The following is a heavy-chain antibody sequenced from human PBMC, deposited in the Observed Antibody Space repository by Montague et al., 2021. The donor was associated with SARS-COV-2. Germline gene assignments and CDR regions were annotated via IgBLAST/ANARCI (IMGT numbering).Heavy chain of an antibody. V-gene: IGHV3-30*04. J-gene: IGHJ4*02. D-gene: IGHD3-16*02. CDR1: GFTFSSYA. CDR3: AKDNYDYVWCGYRYIY. Sequence: SLRLSCAASGFTFSSYAMHWVRQAPGKGLEWVAVISDNGGNKYYADSVKGRFTISRDNSKNTLYLQMNSLRAEDTAVYYCAKDNYDYVWCGYRYIYWGQGTLVTVSS. CDR2: ISDNGGNK.